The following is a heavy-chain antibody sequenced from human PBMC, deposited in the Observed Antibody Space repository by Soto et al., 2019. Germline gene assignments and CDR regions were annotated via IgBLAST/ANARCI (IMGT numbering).Heavy chain of an antibody. D-gene: IGHD3-9*01. V-gene: IGHV4-31*03. CDR3: ARDGNGNILTGYSVRYYGMDV. Sequence: ASETLSLTCTVSGGSISSGGYYWSWIRHHPGKGLEWIGYIYYSGSTYYNPSLKSRVTISVDTSKNQFSLKLSSVTAADTAVYYCARDGNGNILTGYSVRYYGMDVWGQGTTVTVYS. CDR2: IYYSGST. CDR1: GGSISSGGYY. J-gene: IGHJ6*02.